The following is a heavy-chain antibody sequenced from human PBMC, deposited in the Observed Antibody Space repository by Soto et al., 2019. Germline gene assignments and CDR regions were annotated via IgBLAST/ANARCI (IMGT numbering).Heavy chain of an antibody. J-gene: IGHJ6*02. CDR2: IIPIFGTA. V-gene: IGHV1-69*06. CDR1: GGTFSSYA. CDR3: ARSRNYYYYGMDV. Sequence: SVKVSCKASGGTFSSYAISWVRQAPGQGLEWMGGIIPIFGTANYAQKFRGRVTITADKSTSTAYMELSSLRSEDTAVYYCARSRNYYYYGMDVWAQGTTVPVSS.